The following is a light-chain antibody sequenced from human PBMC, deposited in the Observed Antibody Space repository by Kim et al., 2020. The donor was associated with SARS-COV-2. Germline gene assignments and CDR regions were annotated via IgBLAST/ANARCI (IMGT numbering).Light chain of an antibody. CDR1: SSDVGGYDY. CDR2: DVT. J-gene: IGLJ2*01. CDR3: SSYTRSTTLGV. V-gene: IGLV2-14*03. Sequence: QSALNQPASVSGSPGQSITISCTGTSSDVGGYDYVSWYQQHPGKAPKLLLYDVTNRPSGVSNRFSGSKSGNTASLTISGLQAEDEADYYCSSYTRSTTLGVFGGGTQLTVL.